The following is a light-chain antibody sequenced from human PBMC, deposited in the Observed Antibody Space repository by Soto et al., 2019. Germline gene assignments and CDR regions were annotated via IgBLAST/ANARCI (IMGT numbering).Light chain of an antibody. CDR3: QQYNSYRT. Sequence: AIQLTQSPSSLSASVGDRVTITCRASQGISSALAWYQQKPGKAPKLLIYDASSLESGVPSRFSGSGSGTEFTLTISSLQPEDFATYYCQQYNSYRTFGQGTKVEIK. V-gene: IGKV1-13*02. J-gene: IGKJ1*01. CDR2: DAS. CDR1: QGISSA.